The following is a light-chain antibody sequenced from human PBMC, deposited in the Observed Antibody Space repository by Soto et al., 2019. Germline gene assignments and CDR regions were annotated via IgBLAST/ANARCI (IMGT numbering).Light chain of an antibody. CDR1: QSVSSN. CDR2: GAS. J-gene: IGKJ1*01. CDR3: QQYNNWAQT. V-gene: IGKV3-15*01. Sequence: EIVMTQSPATLSVSPGERATLSCRASQSVSSNLAWYQQKPGQAPRLLIYGASTRATGIPARFSGSGSGTEFTLTISSLQSEDVAVYYCQQYNNWAQTFGQGNKVEIK.